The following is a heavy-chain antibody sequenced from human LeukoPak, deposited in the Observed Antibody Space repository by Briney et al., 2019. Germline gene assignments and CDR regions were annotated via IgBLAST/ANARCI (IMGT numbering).Heavy chain of an antibody. J-gene: IGHJ4*02. CDR3: ASTQRGDYFDY. D-gene: IGHD2-15*01. Sequence: GGSLRLSCAASGFTFSSYAMSWVRQAPGKGLEWVANIKQDGSERYYVDSLKGQFTISRDNAKNSLYLQMNSLRAEDTAVYYCASTQRGDYFDYWGQGTLVTVSS. CDR1: GFTFSSYA. CDR2: IKQDGSER. V-gene: IGHV3-7*01.